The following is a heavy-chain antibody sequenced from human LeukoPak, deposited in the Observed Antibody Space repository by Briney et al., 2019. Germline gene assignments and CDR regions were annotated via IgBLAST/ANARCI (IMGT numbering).Heavy chain of an antibody. V-gene: IGHV1-46*01. CDR2: INPSGGST. CDR3: ARAGTYYSDSSGYYFY. J-gene: IGHJ4*02. Sequence: GASVKVSCKASGYTFTSYGISWVRQAPGQGLEWMGIINPSGGSTSYAQKFQGRVTMTRDTSTSTVYMELSSLRSEDTAVYYCARAGTYYSDSSGYYFYWGQGTLVTVSS. CDR1: GYTFTSYG. D-gene: IGHD3-22*01.